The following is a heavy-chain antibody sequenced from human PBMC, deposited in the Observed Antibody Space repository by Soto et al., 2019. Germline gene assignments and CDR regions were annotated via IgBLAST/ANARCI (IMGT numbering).Heavy chain of an antibody. J-gene: IGHJ5*02. CDR3: AHYVSASPAGWFAP. D-gene: IGHD3-10*01. CDR2: IYWDDDN. V-gene: IGHV2-5*02. Sequence: QITLKESGPALVKPTQTLTLTCTFSGFSLSTSGEAVGWIRQPPGEALEWLALIYWDDDNRYNPTLKTRLTITKDTSKNRVVLTLTNMDPVDTATYYCAHYVSASPAGWFAPWGQGILVTVSS. CDR1: GFSLSTSGEA.